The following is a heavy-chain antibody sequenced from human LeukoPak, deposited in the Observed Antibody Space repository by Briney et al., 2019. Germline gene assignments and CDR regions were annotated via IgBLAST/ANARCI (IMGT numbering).Heavy chain of an antibody. CDR2: VYYTGNT. CDR1: GDSITNTRYY. D-gene: IGHD2-2*01. Sequence: SETLSLTCTVSGDSITNTRYYWGWIRQPPGKGLEWIGSVYYTGNTYYNPSLKSRVTVSVDTSKNQFSLKLNSVTAADTAVYYCARVIWGYCSSTSCYDVIADAFDIRGQGTMVTVSS. CDR3: ARVIWGYCSSTSCYDVIADAFDI. J-gene: IGHJ3*02. V-gene: IGHV4-39*07.